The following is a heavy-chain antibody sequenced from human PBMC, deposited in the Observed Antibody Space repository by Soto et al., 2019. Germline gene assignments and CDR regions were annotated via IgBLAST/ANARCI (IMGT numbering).Heavy chain of an antibody. CDR1: GYTFTGYY. CDR3: ARDQPIYGDHVPFDY. Sequence: QVQLVQSGAEVKKPGASVKVSCKASGYTFTGYYMHWVRQAPGQGLEWMGWINPNSGGTNYAQKFQGRVTMTRDTSISTDYMELSRLRSDDTAVYYCARDQPIYGDHVPFDYWGQGTLVTVSS. D-gene: IGHD4-17*01. CDR2: INPNSGGT. J-gene: IGHJ4*02. V-gene: IGHV1-2*02.